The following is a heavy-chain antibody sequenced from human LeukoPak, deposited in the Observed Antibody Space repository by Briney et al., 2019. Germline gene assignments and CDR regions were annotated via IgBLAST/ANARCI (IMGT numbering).Heavy chain of an antibody. D-gene: IGHD3-10*01. V-gene: IGHV4-30-4*01. J-gene: IGHJ4*02. Sequence: SETLSLTCTVSGGSISSGDYYWSWLRQPPGKGLEWIGYIYYSGSTYYNPSLKSRVTISVDTSKNQFSLKLSSVTAADTAVYYCARGWFGELYYWGQGTLVTVSS. CDR2: IYYSGST. CDR1: GGSISSGDYY. CDR3: ARGWFGELYY.